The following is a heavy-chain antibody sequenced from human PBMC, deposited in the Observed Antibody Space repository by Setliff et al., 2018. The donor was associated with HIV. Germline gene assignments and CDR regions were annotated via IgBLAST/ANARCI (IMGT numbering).Heavy chain of an antibody. Sequence: PSETLSLTCTVYGESLSGYYWSWIRQPAGKGLEWLGEINHSGRAKYNPSLKSRASISADTSKNQFSLRLTSVTAADTAVYYCARGAPYCNHGICHLFDYWGHGNLVTVSS. CDR2: INHSGRA. V-gene: IGHV4-34*01. CDR1: GESLSGYY. CDR3: ARGAPYCNHGICHLFDY. D-gene: IGHD2-8*01. J-gene: IGHJ4*01.